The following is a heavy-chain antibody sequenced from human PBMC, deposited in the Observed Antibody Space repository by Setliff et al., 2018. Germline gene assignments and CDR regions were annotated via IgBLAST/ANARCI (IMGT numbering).Heavy chain of an antibody. CDR1: GGPFSAYY. Sequence: SETLSLTCAVYGGPFSAYYWSWIRQPPGEGLEWIGEINHSGRTKYNPSLRSRVTISVDTSKNQISLKLTSVTAADTAVYYCARFYGDYQFDYWGQGTLVTVSS. CDR2: INHSGRT. J-gene: IGHJ4*02. D-gene: IGHD4-17*01. V-gene: IGHV4-34*01. CDR3: ARFYGDYQFDY.